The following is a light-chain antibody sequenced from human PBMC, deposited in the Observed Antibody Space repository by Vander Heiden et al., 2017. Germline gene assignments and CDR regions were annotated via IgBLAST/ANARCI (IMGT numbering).Light chain of an antibody. CDR2: EVT. J-gene: IGLJ2*01. CDR3: SSYAGSNNHVV. CDR1: RSDVGSSNY. V-gene: IGLV2-8*01. Sequence: QSALTQPPSASGSPGQSVTISCPGTRSDVGSSNYVSWYQQHPGKAPELMVYEVTKRPSGVPDRFSGSESGNTATVTVSGLQAEDEADYYCSSYAGSNNHVVFGGGTKLTVL.